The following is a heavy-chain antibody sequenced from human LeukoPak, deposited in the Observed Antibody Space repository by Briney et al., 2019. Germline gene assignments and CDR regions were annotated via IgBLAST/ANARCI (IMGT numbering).Heavy chain of an antibody. J-gene: IGHJ4*02. Sequence: GGSLRLSWAASGFTFSSYGMHWVRQAPGKGLEWVAVIWYDGSNKYYADSVKGRFTISRDNSKNTLYLQMNSLRAEDTAVYYCARGGTYDSSGYPDYWGQGTLVTVSS. CDR3: ARGGTYDSSGYPDY. V-gene: IGHV3-33*01. CDR1: GFTFSSYG. D-gene: IGHD3-22*01. CDR2: IWYDGSNK.